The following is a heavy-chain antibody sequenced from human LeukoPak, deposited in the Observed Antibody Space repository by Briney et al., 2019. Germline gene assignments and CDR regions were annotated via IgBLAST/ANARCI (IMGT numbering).Heavy chain of an antibody. Sequence: PSETLSLTCTVSGGSISSHYWSWIRQPPGKGLEWIGYIYYSGSTNCNPSLKSRGTISIDTSKNQFSLKLSSATAADAAVYYCARDFRDGDSVFYYYYMDVWGKGTTVTVSS. CDR1: GGSISSHY. J-gene: IGHJ6*03. V-gene: IGHV4-59*11. CDR3: ARDFRDGDSVFYYYYMDV. CDR2: IYYSGST. D-gene: IGHD4-17*01.